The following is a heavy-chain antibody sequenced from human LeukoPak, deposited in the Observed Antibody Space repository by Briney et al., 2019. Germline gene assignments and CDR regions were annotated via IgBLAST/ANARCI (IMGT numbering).Heavy chain of an antibody. CDR3: AKRFSSGWSVDY. J-gene: IGHJ4*02. CDR2: ISSSSSYI. D-gene: IGHD6-19*01. V-gene: IGHV3-21*04. Sequence: GGSLRLSCAASGFTFSSYSMNWVRQAPGKGLEWVSSISSSSSYIYYADSVKGRFTISRDNAKNSLYLQMNSLRVEDTAVYYCAKRFSSGWSVDYWGQGTLVTVSS. CDR1: GFTFSSYS.